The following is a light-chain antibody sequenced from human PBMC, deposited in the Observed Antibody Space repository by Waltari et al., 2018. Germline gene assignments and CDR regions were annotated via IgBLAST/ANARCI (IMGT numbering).Light chain of an antibody. CDR2: SNN. CDR3: AVWDDSLNVPV. V-gene: IGLV1-44*01. Sequence: QSVLAQPPSASGTPGLKITLSCSGSRSNIGSNTVNWYQHLPGTAPRLLLWSNNQRPSGVPDRFSGSKSGTSASLAISGLQSEDEADYYCAVWDDSLNVPVFGTGTKVTVL. CDR1: RSNIGSNT. J-gene: IGLJ1*01.